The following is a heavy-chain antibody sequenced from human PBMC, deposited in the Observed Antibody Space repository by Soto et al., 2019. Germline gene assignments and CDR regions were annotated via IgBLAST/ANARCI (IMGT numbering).Heavy chain of an antibody. D-gene: IGHD1-7*01. CDR1: GYPFTTYA. CDR2: INAGNGDT. Sequence: QVQLVQSGAEVKKPGASVKVSCQASGYPFTTYALHWVRQAPGQRLEWMGWINAGNGDTKYSQKFQGRITITRDTSASTAYMELSSLRSEDTSVYFCARDPGTASALRAYHFDYWGQGTLVTVSS. V-gene: IGHV1-3*01. J-gene: IGHJ4*02. CDR3: ARDPGTASALRAYHFDY.